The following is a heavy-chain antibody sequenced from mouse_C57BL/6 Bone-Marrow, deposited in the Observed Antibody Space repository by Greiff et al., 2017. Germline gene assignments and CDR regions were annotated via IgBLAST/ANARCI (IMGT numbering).Heavy chain of an antibody. J-gene: IGHJ3*01. CDR3: ARGKPAWFAY. CDR1: GFTFSDYG. CDR2: ISSGSSTI. V-gene: IGHV5-17*01. Sequence: EVKLMESGGGLVKPGGSLKLSCAASGFTFSDYGMHWVRQAPEKGLEWVAYISSGSSTIYYADTVKGRFTISRDNDKNTLFLQMTSLRSEDTAMYYCARGKPAWFAYWGQGTLVTVSA.